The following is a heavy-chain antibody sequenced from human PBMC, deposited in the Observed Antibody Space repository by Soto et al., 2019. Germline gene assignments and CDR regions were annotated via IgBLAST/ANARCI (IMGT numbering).Heavy chain of an antibody. CDR3: ARGLLIAVAGTGWFDP. V-gene: IGHV4-59*01. D-gene: IGHD6-19*01. CDR1: GGSISSYY. CDR2: IYYSGST. J-gene: IGHJ5*02. Sequence: PSETLSLTCTVSGGSISSYYWSWIRQPPGKGLEWIGYIYYSGSTNYNPSLKSRVTISVDTPKNQFSLKLSSVTAADTAVYYCARGLLIAVAGTGWFDPWGQGTLVTVSS.